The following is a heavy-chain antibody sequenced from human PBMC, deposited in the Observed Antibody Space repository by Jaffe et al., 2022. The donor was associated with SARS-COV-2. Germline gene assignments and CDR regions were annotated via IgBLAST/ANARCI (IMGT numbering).Heavy chain of an antibody. CDR2: LNAGNGNT. D-gene: IGHD2-8*01. CDR3: ARDPCTNGVCYSSAFRI. J-gene: IGHJ3*02. Sequence: QVQLVQSGAEVKKPGASVMVSCKASGYTFTSYAMHWVRQAPGQRLEWMGWLNAGNGNTKYSRKFQGRVTITRDTSANTAYMELSSLRSEDTAVYYCARDPCTNGVCYSSAFRIWGQGTMVTVSS. V-gene: IGHV1-3*01. CDR1: GYTFTSYA.